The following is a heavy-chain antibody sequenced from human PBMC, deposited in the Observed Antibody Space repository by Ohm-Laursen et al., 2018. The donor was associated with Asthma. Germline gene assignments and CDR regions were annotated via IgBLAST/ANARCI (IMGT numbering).Heavy chain of an antibody. CDR2: ISAYNGNT. CDR3: ARGPQNSAYSSGWYSDY. Sequence: SVKVSCKASGYTFTSYGISWVRQAPGQGLEWMGWISAYNGNTNYAQKLQGWVTMTRDTSISTAYMELSRLRSDDTAVYYCARGPQNSAYSSGWYSDYWGQGTLVTVSS. D-gene: IGHD6-19*01. CDR1: GYTFTSYG. V-gene: IGHV1-18*01. J-gene: IGHJ4*02.